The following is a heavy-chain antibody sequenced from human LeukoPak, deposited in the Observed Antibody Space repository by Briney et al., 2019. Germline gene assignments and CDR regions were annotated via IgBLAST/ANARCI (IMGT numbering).Heavy chain of an antibody. J-gene: IGHJ3*02. Sequence: PGGSLRLSCAASGFTFSSNSMNWVRQAPGKGLEWVSYITSSSTTTYYADSVKGRFITSRDSAKNSLYLQMNSLRAEDTAVYYCARTYCTNGVCNRKAFDIWGQGTMVTVSS. D-gene: IGHD2-8*01. V-gene: IGHV3-48*01. CDR1: GFTFSSNS. CDR2: ITSSSTTT. CDR3: ARTYCTNGVCNRKAFDI.